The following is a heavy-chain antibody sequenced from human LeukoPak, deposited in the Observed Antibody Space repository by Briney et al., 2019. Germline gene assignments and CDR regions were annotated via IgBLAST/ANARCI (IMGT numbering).Heavy chain of an antibody. CDR2: IKQDGSEK. CDR3: ARDRGSGSYYRALD. V-gene: IGHV3-7*01. J-gene: IGHJ4*02. D-gene: IGHD1-26*01. CDR1: GFTFSTYW. Sequence: GGSLRLSCAPSGFTFSTYWMSWVRQAPGKGLEWVANIKQDGSEKYYVDSVKGRFTISRDNAKNSLYLQMNSLRAEDTAVYYCARDRGSGSYYRALDWGQGTLVTVSS.